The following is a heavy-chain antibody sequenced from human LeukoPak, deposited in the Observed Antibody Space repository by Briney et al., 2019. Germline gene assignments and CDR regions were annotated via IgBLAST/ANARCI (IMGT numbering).Heavy chain of an antibody. CDR1: GFTFSGYW. V-gene: IGHV3-7*01. Sequence: GGSLGLSCAASGFTFSGYWMHWVRQAPGKGLEWVANIRQDGSVKYYLDSVKGRFTISRDNSKNTLYLQMSSLRAEDTAVYYCAKEFNRGLPDYWGQGTLVTVPS. D-gene: IGHD2-21*01. CDR3: AKEFNRGLPDY. CDR2: IRQDGSVK. J-gene: IGHJ4*02.